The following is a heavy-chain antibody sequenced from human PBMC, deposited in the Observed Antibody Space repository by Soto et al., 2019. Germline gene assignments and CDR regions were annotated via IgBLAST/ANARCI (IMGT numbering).Heavy chain of an antibody. V-gene: IGHV3-23*01. CDR2: ISTGGDTT. D-gene: IGHD6-19*01. Sequence: EVQLLESGGGLVQPGGSLRLSCAASGFTFSTYAMTWVRQAPEKGLEWVSGISTGGDTTYYADSVKGRFTISRDNSKKMLYLKMXXXXXXXXXXXXXXXQASGLYTXXDYXGXXTL. CDR1: GFTFSTYA. CDR3: XXQASGLYTXXDY. J-gene: IGHJ4*02.